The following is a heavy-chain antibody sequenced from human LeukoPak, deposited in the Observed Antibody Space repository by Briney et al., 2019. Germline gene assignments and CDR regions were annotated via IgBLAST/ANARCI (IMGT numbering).Heavy chain of an antibody. CDR1: GYTFTKYL. CDR2: INPNGDAT. Sequence: ASVKVSCKTSGYTFTKYLIHWVRQAPGQGLEWVGTINPNGDATNYAPRLQGRLTLTQDTSTSTVYMELRGLTPDDTAVYYCARSNGDYPYPFDYWGQGILVTVSS. CDR3: ARSNGDYPYPFDY. V-gene: IGHV1-46*01. J-gene: IGHJ4*02. D-gene: IGHD4-17*01.